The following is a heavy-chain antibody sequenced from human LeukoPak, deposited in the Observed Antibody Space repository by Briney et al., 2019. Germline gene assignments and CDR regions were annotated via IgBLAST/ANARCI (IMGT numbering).Heavy chain of an antibody. CDR1: GYTFTSYY. Sequence: ASVKVSCKASGYTFTSYYMHWVRQAPGQGLEWMGIINPSGGSTSYAQKFQGRVTMTEDTSTDTAYMELSSLRSEDTAVYYCATAGIRAPADYYYYGMDVWGQGTTVTVSS. J-gene: IGHJ6*02. D-gene: IGHD1-14*01. V-gene: IGHV1-46*01. CDR2: INPSGGST. CDR3: ATAGIRAPADYYYYGMDV.